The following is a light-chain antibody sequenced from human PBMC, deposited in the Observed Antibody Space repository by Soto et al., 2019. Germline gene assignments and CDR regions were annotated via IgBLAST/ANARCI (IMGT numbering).Light chain of an antibody. Sequence: QSALTQPASVSGSPGQSITISCTGTSSDVGGYNYVSWYQQHPGKAPKLMIYEVSNRPSGVSNRFSGAKSGNTASLTISGLKAEYEADYYCRSYTSSSTRVFGGGTELTVL. CDR2: EVS. CDR1: SSDVGGYNY. CDR3: RSYTSSSTRV. J-gene: IGLJ3*02. V-gene: IGLV2-14*01.